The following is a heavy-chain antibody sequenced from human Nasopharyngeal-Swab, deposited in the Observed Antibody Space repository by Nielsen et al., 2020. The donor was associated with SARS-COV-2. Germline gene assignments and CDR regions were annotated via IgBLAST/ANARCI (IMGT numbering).Heavy chain of an antibody. J-gene: IGHJ3*02. CDR1: GGSLSGYY. CDR2: INQSEST. Sequence: SETLSLTCAVYGGSLSGYYWSWIRQPPGKGLEWIGEINQSESTNHNPSLKSRVTISVDKSKNQFSLKLSSVTAADTAVYYCARDDQYCSSTSCYAFDIWGQGTMVTVSS. V-gene: IGHV4-34*01. CDR3: ARDDQYCSSTSCYAFDI. D-gene: IGHD2-2*01.